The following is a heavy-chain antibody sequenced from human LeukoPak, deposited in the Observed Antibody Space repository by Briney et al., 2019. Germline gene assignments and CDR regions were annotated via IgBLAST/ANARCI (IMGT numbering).Heavy chain of an antibody. V-gene: IGHV1-2*02. D-gene: IGHD2-2*02. CDR2: INPNSGGT. J-gene: IGHJ5*02. Sequence: GASVKVSCKASGYTFTCYYMHWVRQAPGQGLEWMGWINPNSGGTNYAHKFQGRVTITRDTSISTAYMELSRLRSDDTAVYYCAREGVFVVVPAATPGGYNWFDPWGQGALVTVSS. CDR1: GYTFTCYY. CDR3: AREGVFVVVPAATPGGYNWFDP.